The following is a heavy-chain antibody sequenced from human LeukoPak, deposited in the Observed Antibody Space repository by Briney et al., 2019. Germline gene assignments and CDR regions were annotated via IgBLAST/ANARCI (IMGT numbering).Heavy chain of an antibody. V-gene: IGHV4-4*07. CDR3: AREVGWEGSYYGGYYYYYMDV. CDR1: GGSISSYY. CDR2: IYTSGST. Sequence: PSETLSLTCTVSGGSISSYYWSWIRQPARKGLEWIGRIYTSGSTNYNPSLKSRVTMSVDTSKNQFSLKLSSVTAADTAVYYCAREVGWEGSYYGGYYYYYMDVWGKGTTVTVSS. J-gene: IGHJ6*03. D-gene: IGHD1-26*01.